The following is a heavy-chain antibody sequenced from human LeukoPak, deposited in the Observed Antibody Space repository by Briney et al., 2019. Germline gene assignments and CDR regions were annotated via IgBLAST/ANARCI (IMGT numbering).Heavy chain of an antibody. J-gene: IGHJ6*02. CDR2: IYSGGNT. D-gene: IGHD3-22*01. CDR1: GFTVSSNY. V-gene: IGHV3-66*02. CDR3: ARDATVTMIVGNGMDV. Sequence: GGSLRLSCAASGFTVSSNYMSWVRQAPGKGLEWVSVIYSGGNTYYADSVKGRFTISRDNSKNTLYLQMNSLRAEDTAVYYCARDATVTMIVGNGMDVWGQGTTVTVSS.